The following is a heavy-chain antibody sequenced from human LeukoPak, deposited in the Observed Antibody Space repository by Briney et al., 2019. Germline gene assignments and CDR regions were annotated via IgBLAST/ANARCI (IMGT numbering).Heavy chain of an antibody. J-gene: IGHJ4*02. Sequence: VASVKVSCKASGYTITNNYMHWVRQAPGQGLEWMGWINPNSGGTNYAQKFQGRVTMTRDTSISTAYMELSRLRSDDTAVYYCARGPGAAGTPYFDYWGQGTLVTVSS. D-gene: IGHD6-13*01. CDR1: GYTITNNY. CDR2: INPNSGGT. CDR3: ARGPGAAGTPYFDY. V-gene: IGHV1-2*02.